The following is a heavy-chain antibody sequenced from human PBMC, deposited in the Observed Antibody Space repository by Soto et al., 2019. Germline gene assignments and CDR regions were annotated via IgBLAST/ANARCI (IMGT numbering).Heavy chain of an antibody. D-gene: IGHD6-6*01. CDR1: GGSFSGYY. J-gene: IGHJ5*02. CDR2: INHSGST. CDR3: ACYSSSSFDCFDP. Sequence: SETLSLTCAVYGGSFSGYYWSWIRQPPGKGLEWIGEINHSGSTNYNPSLKSRVTISVDTSKNQFSLKLSSVTAADTAVYYCACYSSSSFDCFDPWGQGPLVTGS. V-gene: IGHV4-34*01.